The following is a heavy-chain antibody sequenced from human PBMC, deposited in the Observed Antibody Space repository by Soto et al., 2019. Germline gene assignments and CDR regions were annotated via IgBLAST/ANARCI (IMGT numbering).Heavy chain of an antibody. J-gene: IGHJ3*02. CDR2: IYSGGST. D-gene: IGHD3-3*01. Sequence: PGGSLRLSCAASGFTVSSNYMSWVRQAPGKGLEWVSVIYSGGSTYYADSVKGRFTISRDNSKNTLYLQMNSLRAEDTAVYYCARVGYYDFWSGYYIGDAFDIWGQGTMVTVSS. CDR1: GFTVSSNY. CDR3: ARVGYYDFWSGYYIGDAFDI. V-gene: IGHV3-53*01.